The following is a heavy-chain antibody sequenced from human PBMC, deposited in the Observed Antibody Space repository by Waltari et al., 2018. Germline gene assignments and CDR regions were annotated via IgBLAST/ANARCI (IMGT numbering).Heavy chain of an antibody. CDR2: IETVGET. CDR1: AFAVSSNY. V-gene: IGHV3-53*02. J-gene: IGHJ4*02. Sequence: EVPLVETGGGSIKPGGPPTLSCAASAFAVSSNYMSWVRQAPVQGRGGVSFIETVGETYYAETVRGRFTISRDNSKNMVYLQMNSLGADDTALYLCARHDYCDYGAQGTLVTVSA. CDR3: ARHDYCDY.